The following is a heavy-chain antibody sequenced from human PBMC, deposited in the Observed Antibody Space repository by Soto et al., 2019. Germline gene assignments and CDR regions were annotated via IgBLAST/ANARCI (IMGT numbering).Heavy chain of an antibody. CDR3: ARAKRNYYDSSGYSGGYYFDY. V-gene: IGHV4-31*03. D-gene: IGHD3-22*01. Sequence: SETLSLTCTVSGGSISSGGYYWSWIRQHPGKGLEWIGYIYYSGSTYYNPSLKSRVTISVDTSKNQFSLKLSSVTAADTAVYYCARAKRNYYDSSGYSGGYYFDYWGQGTLVTVSS. CDR2: IYYSGST. CDR1: GGSISSGGYY. J-gene: IGHJ4*02.